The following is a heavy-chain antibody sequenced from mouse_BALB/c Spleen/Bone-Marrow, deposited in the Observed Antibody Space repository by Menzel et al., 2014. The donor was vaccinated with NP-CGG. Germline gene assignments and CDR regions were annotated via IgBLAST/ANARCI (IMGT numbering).Heavy chain of an antibody. CDR2: TSSGGSYT. CDR1: GFTFSSYT. V-gene: IGHV5-6-4*01. CDR3: TRDRYYGNSFAY. Sequence: DVMLVESGGGLVKPGGSLKLSCAASGFTFSSYTMSWIRQTPEKRLEWVATTSSGGSYTYYPDSVKGRFTISRDNAMNTLYLQMISLKSEDTAMYYCTRDRYYGNSFAYWGQGTLVTVSA. J-gene: IGHJ3*01. D-gene: IGHD2-1*01.